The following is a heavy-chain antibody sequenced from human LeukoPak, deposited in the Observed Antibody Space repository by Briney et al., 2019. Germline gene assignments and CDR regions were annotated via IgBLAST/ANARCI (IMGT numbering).Heavy chain of an antibody. CDR3: ARDLTTVTTAYLAY. Sequence: GSLRLSCTASGVTFSTYTMNWVRQAPGMGLQWVSSITPTNKYIYYADSVKGRFTISRDNARNSLYLQVNSLRAEDTAVYYCARDLTTVTTAYLAYWGQGTLVTVSS. V-gene: IGHV3-21*01. D-gene: IGHD4-17*01. CDR1: GVTFSTYT. J-gene: IGHJ4*02. CDR2: ITPTNKYI.